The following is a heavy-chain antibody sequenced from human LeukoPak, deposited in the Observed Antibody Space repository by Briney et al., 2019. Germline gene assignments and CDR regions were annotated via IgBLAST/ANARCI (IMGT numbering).Heavy chain of an antibody. CDR1: GYTFTGYF. D-gene: IGHD3-10*01. CDR2: INPNSGDT. V-gene: IGHV1-2*02. J-gene: IGHJ4*02. Sequence: ASVKVSCKASGYTFTGYFMHWVRQAPGQGLERMGWINPNSGDTNYAQKFQGRVTMTRDTSISTAYMELSSLRYDDPAVYYCGSRGGSGKYDFDFWGQGTLVTVSS. CDR3: GSRGGSGKYDFDF.